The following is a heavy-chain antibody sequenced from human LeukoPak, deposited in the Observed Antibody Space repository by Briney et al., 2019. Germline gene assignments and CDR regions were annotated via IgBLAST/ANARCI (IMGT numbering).Heavy chain of an antibody. CDR3: ARVRPDWYFDL. Sequence: ASVKVSCKASGYTFTSYYMHWVRQAPGQGLEGMGIINPSGGSTSYAQKFQGRVTMTRDTSTSTVYMELSSLRSEDTAVYYCARVRPDWYFDLWGRGTLVTVSS. J-gene: IGHJ2*01. CDR2: INPSGGST. V-gene: IGHV1-46*01. CDR1: GYTFTSYY.